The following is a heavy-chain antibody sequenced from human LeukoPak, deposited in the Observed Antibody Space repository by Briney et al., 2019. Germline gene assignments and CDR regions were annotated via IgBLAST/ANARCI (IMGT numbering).Heavy chain of an antibody. CDR1: GSTRTGYY. CDR2: INTNCGGT. Sequence: ASVTVSCKSSGSTRTGYYMHWMRQAPGQGLEWVGWINTNCGGTNYSQKFQGRVTMTRDTSISTAYMELSRLRSDDTAVYYCARGRIMITFWGVIVIPPFDYWGQGTLVTVSS. V-gene: IGHV1-2*02. J-gene: IGHJ4*02. D-gene: IGHD3-16*02. CDR3: ARGRIMITFWGVIVIPPFDY.